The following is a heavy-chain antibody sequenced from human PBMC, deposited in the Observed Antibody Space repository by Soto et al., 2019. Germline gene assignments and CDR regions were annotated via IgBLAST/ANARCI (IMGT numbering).Heavy chain of an antibody. Sequence: GGSLRLSCTASGFTFGDYAMSWFRQAPGKGLEWVGFIRSKAYGGTTEYAASVKGRFTISRDDSKSIAYLQMNSLKTEDTAVYYCTRDSGSYFQKNFDYWGQGTLVTVSS. V-gene: IGHV3-49*03. CDR1: GFTFGDYA. D-gene: IGHD1-26*01. J-gene: IGHJ4*02. CDR3: TRDSGSYFQKNFDY. CDR2: IRSKAYGGTT.